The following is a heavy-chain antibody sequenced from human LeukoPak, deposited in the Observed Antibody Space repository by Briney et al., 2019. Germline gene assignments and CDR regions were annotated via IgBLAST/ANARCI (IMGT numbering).Heavy chain of an antibody. CDR1: GFTFGDYG. Sequence: GGSLRLSCAASGFTFGDYGMSWVRQAPGKGLEWVSGSHWNGRSTNYADSVEGRFTISRDNAKNSLYLQMNSLRAEETALYYCARGRPSVSGTFDYWGQGTLVTVSS. CDR3: ARGRPSVSGTFDY. J-gene: IGHJ4*02. V-gene: IGHV3-20*04. CDR2: SHWNGRST. D-gene: IGHD6-19*01.